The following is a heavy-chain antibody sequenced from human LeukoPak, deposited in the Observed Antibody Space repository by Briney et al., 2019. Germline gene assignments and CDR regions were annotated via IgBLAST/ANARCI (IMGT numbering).Heavy chain of an antibody. D-gene: IGHD3-9*01. CDR2: ISGSGGST. CDR1: GFTFSSYG. CDR3: AKEMYYDILTGYYKGLFDY. V-gene: IGHV3-23*01. J-gene: IGHJ4*02. Sequence: PGGSLRLSCAASGFTFSSYGMSWVRQAPGKGLEWVSAISGSGGSTYYADSVKGRFTISRDNSKNTLYLQMNSLRAEDTAVYYCAKEMYYDILTGYYKGLFDYWGQGTLVTVSS.